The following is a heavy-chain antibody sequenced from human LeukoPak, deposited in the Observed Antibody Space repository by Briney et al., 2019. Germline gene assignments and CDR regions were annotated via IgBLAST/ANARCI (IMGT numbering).Heavy chain of an antibody. CDR3: TRGVASYDY. V-gene: IGHV3-49*04. Sequence: PGGSLRLSCTASGFTFGDYAMSWVCQAPGKGLEWVGFIRSKAYGGTTEYAASVKGRFTISRDDSKSIAYLQMNSLKTEDTAVYYCTRGVASYDYWGQGTLVTVSS. CDR2: IRSKAYGGTT. D-gene: IGHD2-15*01. J-gene: IGHJ4*02. CDR1: GFTFGDYA.